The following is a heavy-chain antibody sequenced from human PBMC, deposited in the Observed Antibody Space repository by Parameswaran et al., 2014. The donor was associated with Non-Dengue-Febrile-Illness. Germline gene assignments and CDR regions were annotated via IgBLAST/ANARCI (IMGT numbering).Heavy chain of an antibody. CDR2: ISSSSSTI. D-gene: IGHD3-3*01. V-gene: IGHV3-48*01. CDR3: AKMGMFTIFGVVKYYYYGMDV. J-gene: IGHJ6*02. Sequence: WIRQPPGKGLGWVSYISSSSSTIYYADSVKGRFTISRDNSKNTLYLQMNSLRAEDTAVYYCAKMGMFTIFGVVKYYYYGMDVWGQGTTVTVSS.